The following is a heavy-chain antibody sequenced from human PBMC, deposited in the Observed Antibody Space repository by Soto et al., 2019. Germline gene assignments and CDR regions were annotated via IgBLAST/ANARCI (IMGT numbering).Heavy chain of an antibody. Sequence: ALVKFSCKASGYTFTSYGISWVRQAPGQGLEWMGWISAYNGNTNYAQKLQGRVTMTTDTSTSTAYMELRSLRSDDTAVYYCARRDIVVVPDYYGMDVWGQGTTVTVSS. J-gene: IGHJ6*02. CDR2: ISAYNGNT. CDR1: GYTFTSYG. CDR3: ARRDIVVVPDYYGMDV. D-gene: IGHD2-2*01. V-gene: IGHV1-18*01.